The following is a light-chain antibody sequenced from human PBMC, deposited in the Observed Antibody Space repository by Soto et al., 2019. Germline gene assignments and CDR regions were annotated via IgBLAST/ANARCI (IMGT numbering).Light chain of an antibody. V-gene: IGKV3-20*01. CDR3: QQYGSSPLT. CDR1: QSVSSSY. Sequence: EIVLTQSPGTLSLSPGERATLSCRASQSVSSSYLAWYQQKPGQAPRLLIYGASSRATDIPDRFSGSGSGTDFTLTISRLEPEDFAVYYCQQYGSSPLTFCGGTKVEIK. CDR2: GAS. J-gene: IGKJ4*01.